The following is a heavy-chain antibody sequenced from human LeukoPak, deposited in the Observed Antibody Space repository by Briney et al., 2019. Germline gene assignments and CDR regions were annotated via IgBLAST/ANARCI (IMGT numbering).Heavy chain of an antibody. CDR2: ISYDGSNK. D-gene: IGHD3-3*01. J-gene: IGHJ4*02. Sequence: GGSLRLSCAASGFTFSSYGMHWVRQAPGKGLEWVAVISYDGSNKYYADSVKGRFTISRDNTKNSLYLQMNSLRGEDTAVYYCARGFSVGTFDYWGQGTLVTVSS. CDR1: GFTFSSYG. V-gene: IGHV3-30*03. CDR3: ARGFSVGTFDY.